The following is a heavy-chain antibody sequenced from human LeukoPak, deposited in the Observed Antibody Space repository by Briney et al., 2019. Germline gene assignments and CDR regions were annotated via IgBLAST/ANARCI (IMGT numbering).Heavy chain of an antibody. CDR3: AELRFYGWESRPGEDAFDI. V-gene: IGHV5-51*01. CDR2: IYPGDSDT. J-gene: IGHJ3*02. CDR1: GHSFTSYW. D-gene: IGHD2/OR15-2a*01. Sequence: GESLKISCKGSGHSFTSYWIGWVRQMPGKGLEWMGIIYPGDSDTRYSPSFQGQVTISADKSISTAYLQWSSLKASDTAMYYCAELRFYGWESRPGEDAFDIWGQGTMVTVSS.